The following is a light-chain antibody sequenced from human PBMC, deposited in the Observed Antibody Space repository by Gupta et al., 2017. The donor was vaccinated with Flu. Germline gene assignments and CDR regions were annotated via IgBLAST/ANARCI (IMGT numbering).Light chain of an antibody. CDR3: AAWDDSLSGPNWV. Sequence: QSVLTQPPSASGTPGQRVPISCSGRSSNIGSNYVYWYQQLPGTAPKLLIYRNNQRPSGVPDRFSGSKSGTSASLAISGLRSEDEADYYCAAWDDSLSGPNWVFGGGTKLTVL. V-gene: IGLV1-47*01. CDR2: RNN. J-gene: IGLJ3*02. CDR1: SSNIGSNY.